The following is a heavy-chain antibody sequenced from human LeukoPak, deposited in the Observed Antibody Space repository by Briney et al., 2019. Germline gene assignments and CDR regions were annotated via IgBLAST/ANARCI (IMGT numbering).Heavy chain of an antibody. D-gene: IGHD2-2*01. Sequence: PGGSLRPSCAASGFTFSSYAMSWVRQAPGKGLEWVSAISGSGGSTYYADSVKGRFTISRDNSKNTLYLQMNSLRAEDTAVYYCAKEGIVVVPAATTSTFDYWGQGTLVTVSS. CDR3: AKEGIVVVPAATTSTFDY. CDR2: ISGSGGST. J-gene: IGHJ4*02. V-gene: IGHV3-23*01. CDR1: GFTFSSYA.